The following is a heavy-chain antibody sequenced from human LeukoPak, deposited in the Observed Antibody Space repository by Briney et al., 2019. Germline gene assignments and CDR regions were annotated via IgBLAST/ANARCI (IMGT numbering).Heavy chain of an antibody. J-gene: IGHJ4*02. CDR3: ARDTGKRGYPDY. V-gene: IGHV4-4*07. D-gene: IGHD3-3*01. Sequence: AETLSLTCTVSGGSISSYYWSWIRQPAGKAPEWIGRIYSWGIINYNPSLKSRVTMSLDNSKNQLPLKLSYVTAADTAVYYCARDTGKRGYPDYWGQGTLV. CDR2: IYSWGII. CDR1: GGSISSYY.